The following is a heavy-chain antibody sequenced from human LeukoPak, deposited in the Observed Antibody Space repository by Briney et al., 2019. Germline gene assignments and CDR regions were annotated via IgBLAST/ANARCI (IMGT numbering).Heavy chain of an antibody. CDR3: ARGYDY. Sequence: SETLSLTCTVSGGSIIGSTSYWGWIRQPPGKGLDWIGIINYSGSTYYNPSLRSRVTISVDTSKNQFSLKLNSGTASDTAVYYCARGYDYWGQGTLVTVSS. J-gene: IGHJ4*02. CDR1: GGSIIGSTSY. D-gene: IGHD3-22*01. CDR2: INYSGST. V-gene: IGHV4-39*01.